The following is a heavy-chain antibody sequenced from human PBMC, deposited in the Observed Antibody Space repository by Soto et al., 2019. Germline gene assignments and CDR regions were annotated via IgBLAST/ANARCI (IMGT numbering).Heavy chain of an antibody. V-gene: IGHV3-9*01. CDR2: VSWNSGSI. CDR3: AKGGYTVTDSFDY. D-gene: IGHD4-17*01. J-gene: IGHJ4*02. CDR1: GFSLDEYA. Sequence: GGSLRLSCAASGFSLDEYAIHWVRQAPGKGLEWVSGVSWNSGSIAYADSVRGRFTVSRDNAKNSLYLQMNSLRVEDTALYYCAKGGYTVTDSFDYWGQGTLVTVSS.